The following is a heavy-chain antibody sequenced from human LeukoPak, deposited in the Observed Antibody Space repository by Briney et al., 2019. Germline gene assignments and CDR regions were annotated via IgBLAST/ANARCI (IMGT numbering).Heavy chain of an antibody. Sequence: PSETLSLTCTVSGGSISSYYWSWIRQPPGKGLEWIGYIYYSGSTNYNPSLKSRVTISVDTSKNQFSLKLSSVTAADTAVYYCARATRDTAMVPILFDYWGQGTLVTVSS. CDR3: ARATRDTAMVPILFDY. CDR2: IYYSGST. J-gene: IGHJ4*02. D-gene: IGHD5-18*01. V-gene: IGHV4-59*12. CDR1: GGSISSYY.